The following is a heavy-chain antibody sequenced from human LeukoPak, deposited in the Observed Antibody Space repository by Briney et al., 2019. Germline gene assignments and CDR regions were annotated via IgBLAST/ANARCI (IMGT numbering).Heavy chain of an antibody. J-gene: IGHJ6*02. V-gene: IGHV1-69*04. CDR1: GGTFSSYA. CDR2: IIPILGIA. CDR3: ARDAVFDYYGSGSYPYYYYGMDV. Sequence: GSSVKVSCKASGGTFSSYAISWVRQAPGQGLEWMGRIIPILGIANYAQKFQGRVTITADKSTSTAYMELSSLRSEDTAVYYCARDAVFDYYGSGSYPYYYYGMDVWGQGTTVTVSS. D-gene: IGHD3-10*01.